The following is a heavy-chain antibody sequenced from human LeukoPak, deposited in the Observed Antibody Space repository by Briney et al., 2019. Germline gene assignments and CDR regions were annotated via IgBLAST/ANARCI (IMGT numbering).Heavy chain of an antibody. D-gene: IGHD1-1*01. CDR3: GGIPNWNGLASAFDI. V-gene: IGHV3-11*04. J-gene: IGHJ3*02. Sequence: GGSLRLSCAASGFTFSDYYMSWIRQAPGKGLEWVSYISSSGSTIYYADSVKGRFTISRDNAKNSLYLQMNSLRVEDTAVYYCGGIPNWNGLASAFDIWGQGTMVTVSS. CDR1: GFTFSDYY. CDR2: ISSSGSTI.